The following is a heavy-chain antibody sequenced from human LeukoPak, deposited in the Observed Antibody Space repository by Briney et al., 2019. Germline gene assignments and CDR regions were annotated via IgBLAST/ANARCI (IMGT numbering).Heavy chain of an antibody. J-gene: IGHJ5*02. V-gene: IGHV4-4*07. CDR2: TYTSGST. CDR3: ARQTIPAYYDFWSGYSHWFDP. Sequence: SETLSLTCTVSGGSISSYYWSRIRQPAGKGLEWVGRTYTSGSTNYNPSLKSRVTMSVDTSKNQFSLKLSSVTAADTAVYYCARQTIPAYYDFWSGYSHWFDPWGQGTLVTVSS. CDR1: GGSISSYY. D-gene: IGHD3-3*01.